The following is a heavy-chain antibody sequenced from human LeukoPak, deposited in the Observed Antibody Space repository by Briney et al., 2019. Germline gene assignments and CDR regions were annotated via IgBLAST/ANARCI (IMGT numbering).Heavy chain of an antibody. CDR2: IKQDKGEI. J-gene: IGHJ5*02. V-gene: IGHV3-7*01. CDR1: GFTFSNFW. CDR3: ARDRGIAADGTVGWFDP. Sequence: GGSLRLSRAASGFTFSNFWMTWVRQAPGKGLEWVASIKQDKGEIRYVDSVRGRFTISRDNAKNSLYLQMNRLRAEDSAIYYCARDRGIAADGTVGWFDPWGQGTLVTVSS. D-gene: IGHD6-13*01.